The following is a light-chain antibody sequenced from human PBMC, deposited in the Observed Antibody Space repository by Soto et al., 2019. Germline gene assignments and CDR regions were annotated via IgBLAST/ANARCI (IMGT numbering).Light chain of an antibody. Sequence: DIQMTQSPSTLSASVGDRVTITCRASQSISNWLAWYQQKPGEAPKLMIYDASSLESEVPPRFSGSGSGTELTLTISSLQPDDFATYYCQQDYSYPLTFGQGTKVEI. J-gene: IGKJ1*01. V-gene: IGKV1-5*01. CDR3: QQDYSYPLT. CDR1: QSISNW. CDR2: DAS.